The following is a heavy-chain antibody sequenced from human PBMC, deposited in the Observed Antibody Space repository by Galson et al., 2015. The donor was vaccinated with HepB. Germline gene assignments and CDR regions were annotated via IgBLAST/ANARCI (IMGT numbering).Heavy chain of an antibody. CDR2: IKAKRDNYAT. CDR3: TRLLTPNPDALDI. J-gene: IGHJ3*02. Sequence: SLRLSCAASGFTFSDSPIHWVRQFSGKGLEWAGRIKAKRDNYATEYGASVKGRFTISRDDSNNMAYLQMKNLKTEDTALYFCTRLLTPNPDALDIWGQGTMVTVSS. V-gene: IGHV3-73*01. D-gene: IGHD1-26*01. CDR1: GFTFSDSP.